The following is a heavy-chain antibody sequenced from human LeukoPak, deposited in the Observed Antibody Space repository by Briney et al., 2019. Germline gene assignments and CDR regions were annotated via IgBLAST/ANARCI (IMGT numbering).Heavy chain of an antibody. CDR2: IIPIFGTA. CDR3: ASSTSSYSSSRYADY. Sequence: SVKVSCKASGGTFSSYAISWVRQAPGQGLEWMGGIIPIFGTANYAQKFQGRVTITADESTSTAYMELSSLRSEDTAVYYCASSTSSYSSSRYADYWGQGTLVTVSS. J-gene: IGHJ4*02. CDR1: GGTFSSYA. V-gene: IGHV1-69*01. D-gene: IGHD6-13*01.